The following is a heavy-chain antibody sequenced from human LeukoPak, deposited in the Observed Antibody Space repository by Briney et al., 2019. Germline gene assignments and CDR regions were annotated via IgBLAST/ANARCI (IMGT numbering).Heavy chain of an antibody. Sequence: PSETLSLTCTVSGGSISSYYWSWIRQPAGKGLEWIWRIYTSGRTNYNPSLKSRVTMSVDTSKNQFSLTLSSVTAADTAVYFCARQRKASYPYFDYWGQGTLVSVSS. V-gene: IGHV4-4*07. D-gene: IGHD1-26*01. CDR1: GGSISSYY. CDR3: ARQRKASYPYFDY. CDR2: IYTSGRT. J-gene: IGHJ4*02.